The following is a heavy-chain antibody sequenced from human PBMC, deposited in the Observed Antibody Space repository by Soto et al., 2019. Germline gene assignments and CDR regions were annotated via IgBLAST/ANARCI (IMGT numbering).Heavy chain of an antibody. CDR2: ISAKNGNT. CDR3: ARVGGYCSASSCHFHYYHGLDV. V-gene: IGHV1-18*01. CDR1: GYTFNNYG. Sequence: ASVKVSCKASGYTFNNYGISWVRQAPGQGLEWVGWISAKNGNTKNAQKVQGRVTMTTDTSTSTAYMELRSLRSDDTAVYYCARVGGYCSASSCHFHYYHGLDVWGQGTTVTVSS. J-gene: IGHJ6*02. D-gene: IGHD2-15*01.